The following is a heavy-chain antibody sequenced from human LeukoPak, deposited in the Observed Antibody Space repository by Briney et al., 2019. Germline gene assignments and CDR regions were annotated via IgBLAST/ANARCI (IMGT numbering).Heavy chain of an antibody. J-gene: IGHJ3*02. CDR3: ARGERSSTHAFDI. D-gene: IGHD2-2*01. Sequence: GGSLRLSCAASGFTFSSYAMSWVRQAPGKGLEWVSAISGSGGSTYYADSVKGRFTISRDNSKNTLYPQMNSLRAEDTAVYYCARGERSSTHAFDIWGQGTMVTVSS. CDR2: ISGSGGST. V-gene: IGHV3-23*01. CDR1: GFTFSSYA.